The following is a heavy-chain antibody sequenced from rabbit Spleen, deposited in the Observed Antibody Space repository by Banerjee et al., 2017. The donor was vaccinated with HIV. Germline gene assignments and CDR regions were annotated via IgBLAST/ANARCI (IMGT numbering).Heavy chain of an antibody. V-gene: IGHV1S40*01. CDR2: IYAGSTGTT. Sequence: QSLEESGGDLVKPGASLTLTCTASGFSFSPVNWIYWVRQAPGKGLEWIGTIYAGSTGTTDYARWAKGRFTISKTSSTTVTLQMNSLTAADTATYFCAREGSGQVFFNLWGQGTLVTVS. CDR3: AREGSGQVFFNL. CDR1: GFSFSPVNW. J-gene: IGHJ4*01. D-gene: IGHD4-1*01.